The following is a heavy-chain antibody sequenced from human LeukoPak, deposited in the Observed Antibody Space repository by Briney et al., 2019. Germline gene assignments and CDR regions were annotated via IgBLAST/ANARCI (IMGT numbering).Heavy chain of an antibody. CDR2: ISSSSSYI. CDR1: GFTFSSYS. CDR3: ARGSSGCPDY. D-gene: IGHD6-19*01. J-gene: IGHJ4*02. Sequence: KPGGSLRLSCAASGFTFSSYSMNWVRQAPGKGLEWVSSISSSSSYIYYADSVKGRFTISRDNAKDSLYLQMNSLRAEDTAVYYCARGSSGCPDYWGQGTLVTVSS. V-gene: IGHV3-21*01.